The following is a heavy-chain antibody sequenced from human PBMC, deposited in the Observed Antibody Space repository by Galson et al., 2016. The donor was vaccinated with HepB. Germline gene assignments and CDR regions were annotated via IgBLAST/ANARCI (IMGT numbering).Heavy chain of an antibody. CDR3: ARDLYSSSSGQEGMDI. D-gene: IGHD6-6*01. V-gene: IGHV1-46*01. CDR2: INPSGTST. J-gene: IGHJ6*02. CDR1: GYTFTNYY. Sequence: SVKVSCKASGYTFTNYYIHWVRQAPGQGLEWVGDINPSGTSTSYAQKFQGRVTVSRDTSPSTVYMELSSLRSEDTAVYYCARDLYSSSSGQEGMDIWGQGNTVTVAS.